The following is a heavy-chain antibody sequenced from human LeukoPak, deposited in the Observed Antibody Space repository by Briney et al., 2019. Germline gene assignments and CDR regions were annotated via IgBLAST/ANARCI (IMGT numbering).Heavy chain of an antibody. CDR1: GFTFSSYG. D-gene: IGHD1-26*01. Sequence: GGSLRLSCAASGFTFSSYGMHWVRQAPGKGLEWVAIIWYDGTNKYYADSVKGRFTISRDNAKNSLYLQMNSLRAEDTAVYYCARDLGYHYMDVWGKGTTVTISS. V-gene: IGHV3-33*01. CDR3: ARDLGYHYMDV. CDR2: IWYDGTNK. J-gene: IGHJ6*03.